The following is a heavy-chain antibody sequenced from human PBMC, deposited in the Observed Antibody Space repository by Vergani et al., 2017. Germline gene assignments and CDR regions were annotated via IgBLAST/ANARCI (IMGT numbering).Heavy chain of an antibody. D-gene: IGHD5-18*01. CDR1: GFTFSSYA. J-gene: IGHJ5*02. Sequence: QVQLVESGGGVVQPGRSLRLSCAASGFTFSSYAMHWVRQAPGKGLEWVAVISYDGSNKYYADSVKGRFTISRDNSKNTLYLQMNSLRAEDTAVYYCARDSGGYSYGYSXDDSGYDWGNWFDPWGQGTLVTVSS. V-gene: IGHV3-30-3*01. CDR3: ARDSGGYSYGYSXDDSGYDWGNWFDP. CDR2: ISYDGSNK.